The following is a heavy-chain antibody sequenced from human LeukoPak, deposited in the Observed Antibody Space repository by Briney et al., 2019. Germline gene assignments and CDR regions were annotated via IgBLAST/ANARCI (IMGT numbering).Heavy chain of an antibody. V-gene: IGHV3-23*01. D-gene: IGHD3-22*01. J-gene: IGHJ4*02. CDR1: GFTFSSYA. CDR3: AKDVTMIVVVITTHFDY. CDR2: ISGSGGRT. Sequence: GGSLSLSCAASGFTFSSYAMSWVRQAPGRGLEWVSAISGSGGRTYYSDSVKGRLTISRDHSKNTLYLQMNSLSAEDTAVYYCAKDVTMIVVVITTHFDYWGQGTLVTVSS.